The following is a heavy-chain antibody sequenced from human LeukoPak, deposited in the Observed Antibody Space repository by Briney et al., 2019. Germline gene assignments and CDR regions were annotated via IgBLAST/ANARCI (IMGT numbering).Heavy chain of an antibody. J-gene: IGHJ4*02. Sequence: PGGSLRLSCATSGFIFSTDALSWVRQAPGKGLEWASSISGSGGSTYHADSVKGRFTISRDSSKNTLYLQMNSLRAEDTAIYYCARVIRAAPGKGYFDYWGQGTLVTVSS. V-gene: IGHV3-23*01. CDR2: ISGSGGST. CDR3: ARVIRAAPGKGYFDY. D-gene: IGHD6-13*01. CDR1: GFIFSTDA.